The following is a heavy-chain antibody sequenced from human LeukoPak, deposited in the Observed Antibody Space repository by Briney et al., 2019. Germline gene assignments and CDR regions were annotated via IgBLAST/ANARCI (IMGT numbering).Heavy chain of an antibody. J-gene: IGHJ4*02. D-gene: IGHD2-8*01. Sequence: GGSLRLSCAASGFMFSDYFMSWIRQAPGKELEWISYISSNSKYTKYADSVKGRFTISRDNAKKSLYLQMNSLRAEYTAVYYCARDNGNKYYFDYWGQGTLVTVSS. V-gene: IGHV3-11*05. CDR2: ISSNSKYT. CDR3: ARDNGNKYYFDY. CDR1: GFMFSDYF.